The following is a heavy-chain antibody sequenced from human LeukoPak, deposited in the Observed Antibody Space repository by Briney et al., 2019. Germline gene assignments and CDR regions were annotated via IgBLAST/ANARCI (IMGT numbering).Heavy chain of an antibody. CDR1: GFTFSSYG. V-gene: IGHV3-30*18. Sequence: GGSLRLSCAASGFTFSSYGMHWVRQAPGKGLEWVAVISYDGSNKYYADSVKGRFTISRDNSKNTLYLQMNSLRAEDTAVYYCAKDLADYGARRRHFDYWGQGTLVTVSS. J-gene: IGHJ4*02. CDR3: AKDLADYGARRRHFDY. CDR2: ISYDGSNK. D-gene: IGHD4-17*01.